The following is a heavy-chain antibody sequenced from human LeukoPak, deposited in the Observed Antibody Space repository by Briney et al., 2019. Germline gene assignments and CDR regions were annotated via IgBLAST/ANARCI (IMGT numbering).Heavy chain of an antibody. J-gene: IGHJ4*02. Sequence: GGSLRLSCTASGFTISNNYMGWVRQAPGKGLEWVSIIYSLGITYYADSLRGRFTISRDNSKNTVYLQMNSLRAEDTAVYYCAKDSSITGTDWGQGTLVTVSS. CDR3: AKDSSITGTD. CDR2: IYSLGIT. V-gene: IGHV3-53*01. CDR1: GFTISNNY. D-gene: IGHD1-20*01.